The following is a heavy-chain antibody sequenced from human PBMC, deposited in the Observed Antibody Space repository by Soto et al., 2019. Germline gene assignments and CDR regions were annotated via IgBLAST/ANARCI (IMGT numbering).Heavy chain of an antibody. CDR1: GGSISSYY. D-gene: IGHD2-15*01. V-gene: IGHV4-59*01. CDR3: ARANCSGGSCYSFTLYYFDY. J-gene: IGHJ4*02. CDR2: IYYSGST. Sequence: QVQLQESGPGLVKPSETLSLTCPVSGGSISSYYWSWIRQPPGKGLEWIGYIYYSGSTNYNPSLKSRVTISVATSKNQFSLKLSSVTAADTAVYYCARANCSGGSCYSFTLYYFDYWGQGTLVTVSS.